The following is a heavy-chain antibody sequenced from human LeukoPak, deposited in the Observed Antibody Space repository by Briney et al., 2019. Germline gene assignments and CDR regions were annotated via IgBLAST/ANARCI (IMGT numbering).Heavy chain of an antibody. Sequence: GGSLRLSCAASGFAFSSYSMNWVRQTPGKGLQWVSYISRDSGTILYTDSVKGRSTISRDNARNTLYLQMNSLRAEDTAVYYCAREMATKSYYFDYWGQGTLVTVSS. CDR2: ISRDSGTI. J-gene: IGHJ4*02. D-gene: IGHD5-24*01. CDR1: GFAFSSYS. V-gene: IGHV3-48*01. CDR3: AREMATKSYYFDY.